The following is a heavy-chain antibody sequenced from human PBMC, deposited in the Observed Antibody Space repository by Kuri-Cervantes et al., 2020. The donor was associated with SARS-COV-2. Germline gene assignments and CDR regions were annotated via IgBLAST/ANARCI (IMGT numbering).Heavy chain of an antibody. CDR3: ARDAPMVRGAPHDY. CDR1: GYTFVSFG. V-gene: IGHV1-18*01. J-gene: IGHJ4*02. Sequence: ASVKVSCKASGYTFVSFGISWVRQAPGQGLEWMGWISAYNGNTNYAQKLQGRVTMTTDTSTSTAYMELRSLRSDDTAVYYCARDAPMVRGAPHDYWGQGTLVTVSS. CDR2: ISAYNGNT. D-gene: IGHD3-10*01.